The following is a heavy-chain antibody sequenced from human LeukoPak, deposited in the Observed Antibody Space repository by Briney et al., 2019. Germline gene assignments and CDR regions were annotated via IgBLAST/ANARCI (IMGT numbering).Heavy chain of an antibody. J-gene: IGHJ4*02. CDR1: GFTVSSNY. CDR3: ARALGGSYFEWGY. V-gene: IGHV3-53*01. CDR2: IYSGGST. D-gene: IGHD1-26*01. Sequence: GGSLRLSCAASGFTVSSNYMSWVRQAPGKGLEWVSVIYSGGSTYYADSVKGRFTISRDNSKNTLYLQMNSLRAEDTAVYYCARALGGSYFEWGYWGQGTLVTVSS.